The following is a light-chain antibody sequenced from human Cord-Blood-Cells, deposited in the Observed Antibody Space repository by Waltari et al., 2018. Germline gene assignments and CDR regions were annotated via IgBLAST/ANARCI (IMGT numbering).Light chain of an antibody. J-gene: IGKJ4*01. CDR2: DSS. CDR3: QQYDNPPLT. Sequence: DLQMNQSPSSLSASLGDRVTLNCQASQDISNYLNWYQQKPGKAPKLLNYDSSNLETGVPSRFSGSASGTDFTFTISSLPPEDIATYYCQQYDNPPLTFGGGTKVEIK. CDR1: QDISNY. V-gene: IGKV1-33*01.